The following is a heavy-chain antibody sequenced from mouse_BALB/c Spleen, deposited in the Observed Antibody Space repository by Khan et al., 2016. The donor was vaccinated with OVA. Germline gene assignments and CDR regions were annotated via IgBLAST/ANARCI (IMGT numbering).Heavy chain of an antibody. J-gene: IGHJ2*01. D-gene: IGHD3-2*02. CDR2: IYPETDNT. Sequence: QVRLQQSGAELVRPGASVKLSCKTSGYIFTSYWIHWVKQRSGQGLEWIARIYPETDNTYYNEKFKDKATLTADKSSSTAYMQLSSLKSEDSDVYFWAREEALYHFDHWGQGTTLTVSS. CDR1: GYIFTSYW. V-gene: IGHV1S132*01. CDR3: AREEALYHFDH.